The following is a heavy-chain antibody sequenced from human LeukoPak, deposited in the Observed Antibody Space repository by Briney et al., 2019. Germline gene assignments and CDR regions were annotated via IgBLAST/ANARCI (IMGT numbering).Heavy chain of an antibody. CDR3: AREGVVVVAATI. CDR1: GGSISSGSYY. V-gene: IGHV4-61*02. J-gene: IGHJ4*02. CDR2: IYTSGST. Sequence: SQTLSLTCTVSGGSISSGSYYWSWIRQPAGKGLEWIGRIYTSGSTSYNPSLKSRVTISVDTSKNQFSLKLSSVTAADTAVYYCAREGVVVVAATIWSQGTLVTVSS. D-gene: IGHD2-15*01.